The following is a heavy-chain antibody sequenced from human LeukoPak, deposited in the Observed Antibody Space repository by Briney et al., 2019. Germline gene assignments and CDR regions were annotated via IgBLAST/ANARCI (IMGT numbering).Heavy chain of an antibody. CDR1: GGSFSGYY. Sequence: SETLSLTCAVYGGSFSGYYWSWIRQPPGKGLEWIGEINHSGSTNYNPSLKSRVTISVDTSKNQFSLKLSSVTAADTAVYYCARVFAVRGVIYYYGMDVWGQGTTVTVSS. D-gene: IGHD3-10*01. J-gene: IGHJ6*02. CDR2: INHSGST. V-gene: IGHV4-34*01. CDR3: ARVFAVRGVIYYYGMDV.